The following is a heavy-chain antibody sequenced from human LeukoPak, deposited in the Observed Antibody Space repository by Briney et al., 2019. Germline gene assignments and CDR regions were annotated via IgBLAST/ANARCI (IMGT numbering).Heavy chain of an antibody. Sequence: GGSLRLSRTASGFTFSGYSMNWIRQAPGKGLEWVSSFGTRSTSVYHAGSVKGRFAISRDNAKNSLYLQMNSLRAEDTALYYCAREVSEGFDFWGQGTLVTVSS. CDR1: GFTFSGYS. CDR3: AREVSEGFDF. CDR2: FGTRSTSV. D-gene: IGHD3-22*01. J-gene: IGHJ4*02. V-gene: IGHV3-21*01.